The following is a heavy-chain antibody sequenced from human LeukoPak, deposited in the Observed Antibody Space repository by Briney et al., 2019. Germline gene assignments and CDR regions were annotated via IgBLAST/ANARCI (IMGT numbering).Heavy chain of an antibody. D-gene: IGHD3-22*01. CDR2: ISWNSGSI. J-gene: IGHJ4*02. CDR1: GFTFDDYA. CDR3: AKGSDSSGRTHFDY. V-gene: IGHV3-9*01. Sequence: GGSLRLSCAASGFTFDDYAMHWVRQAPGKGLEWVPGISWNSGSIGYADSVKGRFTISRDNAKNSLYLQMNSLRAEDTALYYCAKGSDSSGRTHFDYWGQGTLVTVSS.